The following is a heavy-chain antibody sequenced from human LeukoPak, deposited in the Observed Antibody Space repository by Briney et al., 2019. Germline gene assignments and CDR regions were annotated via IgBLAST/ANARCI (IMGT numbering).Heavy chain of an antibody. CDR2: IRHDGAYK. Sequence: PGGSLTLSCVASGFTFNTYGMHWVRQAPGEGLEWVASIRHDGAYKYYADSVKGRFTISRDNSKHMVYLQMNRPRVEDTAVYYCAKEKVSEIGYYDYWGQGILVAVSS. CDR3: AKEKVSEIGYYDY. V-gene: IGHV3-30*02. J-gene: IGHJ4*02. CDR1: GFTFNTYG.